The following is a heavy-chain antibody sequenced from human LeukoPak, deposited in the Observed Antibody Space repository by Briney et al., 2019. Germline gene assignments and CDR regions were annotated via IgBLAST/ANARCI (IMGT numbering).Heavy chain of an antibody. CDR2: ISSSSSTI. CDR1: GFSFGYYA. J-gene: IGHJ4*02. D-gene: IGHD2-21*01. CDR3: ARDELLINYFDY. Sequence: RAGGSLRLSCAASGFSFGYYAMSWVRQAPGKGLEWASYISSSSSTIYYADSVKGRFTISRDNAKNSLYLQMNSLRAEDTAVYYCARDELLINYFDYWGQGTLVAVSS. V-gene: IGHV3-48*04.